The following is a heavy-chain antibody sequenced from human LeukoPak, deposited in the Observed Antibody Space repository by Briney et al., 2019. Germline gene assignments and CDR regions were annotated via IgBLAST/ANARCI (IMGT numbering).Heavy chain of an antibody. V-gene: IGHV4-4*07. CDR3: AREFSGTSIAARVFDS. J-gene: IGHJ4*02. CDR2: VHTSLST. CDR1: GGSITSCS. Sequence: PSETLSLTCTVSGGSITSCSCTYIRHRAPPGKGLVGRVHTSLSTNSNPSLNSRVTMSVDTSTNQFSLNLSSVTAADTAMYYCAREFSGTSIAARVFDSWGQGTLVTVSS. D-gene: IGHD6-6*01.